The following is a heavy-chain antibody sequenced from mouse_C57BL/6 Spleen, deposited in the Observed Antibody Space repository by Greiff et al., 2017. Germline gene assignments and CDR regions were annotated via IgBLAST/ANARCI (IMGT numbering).Heavy chain of an antibody. J-gene: IGHJ4*01. CDR3: AREGAQDYYAMDY. CDR2: INPSSGYT. V-gene: IGHV1-4*01. CDR1: GYTFTSYT. D-gene: IGHD3-2*02. Sequence: QVQLQQSGAELARPGASVKMSCKASGYTFTSYTMHWVKQRPGQGLEWIGYINPSSGYTKYNQKFKDKATLTADKSSSTAYMQLSSLTSEDSAVYYCAREGAQDYYAMDYWGQGTSVTVSS.